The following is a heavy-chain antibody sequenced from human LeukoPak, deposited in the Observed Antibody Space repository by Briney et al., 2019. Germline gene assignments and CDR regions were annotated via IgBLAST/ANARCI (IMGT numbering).Heavy chain of an antibody. CDR1: GFTFSSYA. Sequence: GGSLSLSCAASGFTFSSYAMSWVRQASAEGLEWVSAISGSGGSTYYADSVKGRFTISRDNSKNTLYLQMNSLRAEDTAVYYCAKSPDSSGYYHTRWGQGTLVTVSS. D-gene: IGHD3-22*01. CDR3: AKSPDSSGYYHTR. V-gene: IGHV3-23*01. CDR2: ISGSGGST. J-gene: IGHJ4*02.